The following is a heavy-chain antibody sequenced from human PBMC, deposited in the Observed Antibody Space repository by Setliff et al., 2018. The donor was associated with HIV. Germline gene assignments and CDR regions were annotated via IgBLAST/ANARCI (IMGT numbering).Heavy chain of an antibody. V-gene: IGHV1-8*02. CDR3: ARDGGSSPSPVSDYYYYYMDV. Sequence: ASVKVSCKASGYTFINYDIYWVRQTTGQGLEWMGWMNPDSGNTGYAQKFQGRVTMTRNTSISTAYMDLSSLRSEDTAVYYCARDGGSSPSPVSDYYYYYMDVWGKGTTVTVSS. CDR1: GYTFINYD. CDR2: MNPDSGNT. D-gene: IGHD1-26*01. J-gene: IGHJ6*03.